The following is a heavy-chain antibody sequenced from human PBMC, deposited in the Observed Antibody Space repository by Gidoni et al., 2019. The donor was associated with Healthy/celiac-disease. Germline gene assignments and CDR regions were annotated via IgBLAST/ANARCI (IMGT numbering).Heavy chain of an antibody. D-gene: IGHD1-20*01. Sequence: EVQLVASGGGLVQPGRSLRLSCAASGFTFDDYAMHWVSGISWNSGSIGYADSVKGRFIISRYIAKIFLYLLINSLIAEDTSLYYCSKDGIFYDYYFYGIYFWGLGTTVFFSS. CDR2: ISWNSGSI. J-gene: IGHJ6*02. CDR3: SKDGIFYDYYFYGIYF. V-gene: IGHV3-9*01. CDR1: GFTFDDYA.